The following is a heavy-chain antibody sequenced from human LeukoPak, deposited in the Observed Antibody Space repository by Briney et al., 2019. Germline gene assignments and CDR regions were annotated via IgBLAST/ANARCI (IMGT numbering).Heavy chain of an antibody. CDR1: GGSISSVEYS. Sequence: SETLSLTCAVSGGSISSVEYSWSWIRHTPGKGLEWIANVYYNGRTYYNPSLKSRLTISVDTSKNQFSLKLSSVTAADTAVYFCARGRKPRITFAGVMLIPDFDYWGQGTLVTVSS. V-gene: IGHV4-30-4*07. CDR3: ARGRKPRITFAGVMLIPDFDY. D-gene: IGHD3-16*01. CDR2: VYYNGRT. J-gene: IGHJ4*02.